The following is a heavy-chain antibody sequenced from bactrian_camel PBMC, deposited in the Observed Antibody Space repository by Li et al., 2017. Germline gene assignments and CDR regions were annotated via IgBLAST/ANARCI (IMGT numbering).Heavy chain of an antibody. D-gene: IGHD7*01. J-gene: IGHJ4*01. CDR2: IYTGDGSP. CDR3: VRGANWYYDY. Sequence: HVQLVESGGGSVQAGGSLRLSCVHSGNTYSSSCMGWFRQAPGKKREGVAYIYTGDGSPYYDDSVKGRFTISRDNAKNTLYLQMNSLKPDDTAVYYCVRGANWYYDYWGQGTQVTVS. CDR1: GNTYSSSC. V-gene: IGHV3S54*01.